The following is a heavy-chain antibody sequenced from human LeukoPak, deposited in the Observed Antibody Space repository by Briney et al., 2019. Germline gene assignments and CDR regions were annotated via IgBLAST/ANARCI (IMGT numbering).Heavy chain of an antibody. CDR1: GFTFSSYG. CDR2: ITSHGGSA. CDR3: VRDKEVVTGIGWFDP. J-gene: IGHJ5*02. D-gene: IGHD2-21*02. Sequence: GGSLRLSCSASGFTFSSYGIHWVRQAPGKGLEYVSTITSHGGSAYYADSVKGRFTISRDNSKNTLYLQMSSLRVEDTAVYYCVRDKEVVTGIGWFDPWGQGTLVTVSS. V-gene: IGHV3-64D*09.